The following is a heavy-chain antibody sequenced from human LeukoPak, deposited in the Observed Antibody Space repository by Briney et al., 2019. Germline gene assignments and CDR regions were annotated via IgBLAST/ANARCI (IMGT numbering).Heavy chain of an antibody. CDR2: IKHDGAVT. J-gene: IGHJ4*02. D-gene: IGHD2-15*01. V-gene: IGHV3-7*01. Sequence: GQSLRPSCVASGFTLSNHWMYWVRQTEKGLAWVAYIKHDGAVTVYVDSVKGRFTVSRDNAKNSLYLQMNNLRADDAAVYYCVRDCRGWCSDMSHSWGQGTLVTVSS. CDR3: VRDCRGWCSDMSHS. CDR1: GFTLSNHW.